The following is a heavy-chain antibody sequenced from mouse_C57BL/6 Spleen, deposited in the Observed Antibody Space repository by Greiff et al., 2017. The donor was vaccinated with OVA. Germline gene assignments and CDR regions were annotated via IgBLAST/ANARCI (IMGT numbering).Heavy chain of an antibody. CDR3: ARGDYDVAMDY. D-gene: IGHD2-4*01. J-gene: IGHJ4*01. Sequence: QVHVKQPGAELVKPGASVKLSCKASGYTFTSYWMQWVKQRPGQGLEWIGEIDPSDSYTNYNQKFKGKATLTVDTSSSTAYMQLSSLTSEDSAVYYCARGDYDVAMDYWGQGTSVTVSS. CDR1: GYTFTSYW. CDR2: IDPSDSYT. V-gene: IGHV1-50*01.